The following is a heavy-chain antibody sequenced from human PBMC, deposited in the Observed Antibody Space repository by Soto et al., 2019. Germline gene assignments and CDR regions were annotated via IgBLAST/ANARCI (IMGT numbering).Heavy chain of an antibody. Sequence: ASVKVSCKASGYTFTSYGVTWVRQAPGQGLEWMGWISPYNGRTSYAQNFQDRVTMTTDTSTSTAYMELRSLRSDGTAVYYCGRDHKEEYYYDNTGFFPSNYWGQGTLVTVSS. V-gene: IGHV1-18*01. D-gene: IGHD3-22*01. CDR2: ISPYNGRT. CDR3: GRDHKEEYYYDNTGFFPSNY. CDR1: GYTFTSYG. J-gene: IGHJ4*02.